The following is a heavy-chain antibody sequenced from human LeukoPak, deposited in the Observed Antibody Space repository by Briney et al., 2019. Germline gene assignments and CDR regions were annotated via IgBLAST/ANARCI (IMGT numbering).Heavy chain of an antibody. CDR1: GYTLTELS. D-gene: IGHD6-19*01. V-gene: IGHV1-24*01. Sequence: GASVKVSCKVSGYTLTELSMHWVRQAPGKGLERMGGFGPEDGETIYAQKFQGRVTMTEDTSTDTAYMELSSLRSEDTAVYYCATVRAVAGPGVYYFDYWGQGTLVTVSS. CDR3: ATVRAVAGPGVYYFDY. J-gene: IGHJ4*02. CDR2: FGPEDGET.